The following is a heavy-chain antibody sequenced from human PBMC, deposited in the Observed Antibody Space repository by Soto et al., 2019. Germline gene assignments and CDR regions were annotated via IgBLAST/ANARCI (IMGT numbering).Heavy chain of an antibody. V-gene: IGHV1-69*12. CDR3: AREHYGDYVADYCYYGMDV. Sequence: QVQLVQSGAEVKKPGSSVKVSCKASGGTFSSYAISWVRQAPGQGLEWMGGIIPIFGTANYAQKFQGRVTITADESTSTAYMERSSLRSEDTAVYYCAREHYGDYVADYCYYGMDVWGQGTTVTVSS. J-gene: IGHJ6*02. CDR2: IIPIFGTA. D-gene: IGHD4-17*01. CDR1: GGTFSSYA.